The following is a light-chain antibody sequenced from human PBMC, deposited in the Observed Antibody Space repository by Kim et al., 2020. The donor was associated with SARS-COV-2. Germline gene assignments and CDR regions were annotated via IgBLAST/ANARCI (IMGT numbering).Light chain of an antibody. Sequence: WYPGERATLSCRASQSVSSSYLAWYQQKPGQAPRLRIYGASSRATGIPDRFSGSGSGTDFTLTISRLEPEDFAVYYCQQYGSSPRTFGQGTKLEI. CDR3: QQYGSSPRT. CDR2: GAS. CDR1: QSVSSSY. J-gene: IGKJ2*01. V-gene: IGKV3-20*01.